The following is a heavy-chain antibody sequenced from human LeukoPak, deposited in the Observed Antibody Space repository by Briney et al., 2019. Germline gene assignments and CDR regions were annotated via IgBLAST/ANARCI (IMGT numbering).Heavy chain of an antibody. Sequence: GASVKVPCKVSGYTLTELSMHWVRQAPGKGLEWMGGFDPEDGETIYAQKFQGRVTMTRGTSTSTVYMELSSLRSEDTAVYYCARGGLRFLERGNWFDPWGQGTLVTVSS. D-gene: IGHD3-3*01. V-gene: IGHV1-24*01. CDR1: GYTLTELS. J-gene: IGHJ5*02. CDR3: ARGGLRFLERGNWFDP. CDR2: FDPEDGET.